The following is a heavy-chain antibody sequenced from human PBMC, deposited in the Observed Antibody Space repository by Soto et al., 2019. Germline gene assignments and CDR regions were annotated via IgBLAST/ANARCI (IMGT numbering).Heavy chain of an antibody. D-gene: IGHD2-2*01. V-gene: IGHV4-34*01. J-gene: IGHJ5*02. CDR1: GWSFSGYY. CDR2: INHRETT. CDR3: ARAPPAFCTTTNCYAEDYSWFDP. Sequence: PCETLSQTGAVSGWSFSGYYLNWIRQPPGKGLEWIGEINHRETTNYNPSLKSRVTISVDTSKNQFSLKLSSVSAADTAVYYCARAPPAFCTTTNCYAEDYSWFDPWGQGTLVTVSS.